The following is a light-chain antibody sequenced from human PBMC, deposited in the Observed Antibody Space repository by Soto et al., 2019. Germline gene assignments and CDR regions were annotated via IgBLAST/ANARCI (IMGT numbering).Light chain of an antibody. CDR3: QQYNNWPRIT. Sequence: EIVMTQSPATLSVFPGEMATLSCRASQSVSSNLAWYQQKPGQAPRLLIYGASTRATGIPARFSGSGSGTEFTLTISSLQSEDFAVYYCQQYNNWPRITFGQGTRLEIK. CDR1: QSVSSN. V-gene: IGKV3-15*01. CDR2: GAS. J-gene: IGKJ5*01.